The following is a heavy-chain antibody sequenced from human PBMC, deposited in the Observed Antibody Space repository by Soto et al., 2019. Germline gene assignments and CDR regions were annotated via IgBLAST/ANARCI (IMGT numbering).Heavy chain of an antibody. CDR1: GNIFTSQY. D-gene: IGHD3-3*01. Sequence: QVQLVQSGAEVKKPGASVKVSCKVSGNIFTSQYLHWVRQAPGPGLEWRAMNNPSGGRTSYAQRCQGRVTMTRDTSTSTVHMELRSLRSEDTAVYYCFRDVGDWGQGTLVTVSS. J-gene: IGHJ4*02. CDR3: FRDVGD. V-gene: IGHV1-46*03. CDR2: NNPSGGRT.